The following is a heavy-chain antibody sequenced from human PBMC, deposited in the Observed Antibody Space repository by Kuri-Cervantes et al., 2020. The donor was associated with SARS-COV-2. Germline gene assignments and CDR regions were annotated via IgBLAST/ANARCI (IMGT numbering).Heavy chain of an antibody. D-gene: IGHD2-2*01. CDR2: IYYSGST. J-gene: IGHJ6*02. CDR1: GGSISSSSYY. Sequence: ESLKISCTVSGGSISSSSYYWGWLRQPPGKGLEWIGSIYYSGSTYYNPSLKRRVTISVDTSKNQFSLKLSSVTAADTAVYYCARQDIVVVPAAHGDYYYYYGMDVWGQGTTVTVSS. CDR3: ARQDIVVVPAAHGDYYYYYGMDV. V-gene: IGHV4-39*01.